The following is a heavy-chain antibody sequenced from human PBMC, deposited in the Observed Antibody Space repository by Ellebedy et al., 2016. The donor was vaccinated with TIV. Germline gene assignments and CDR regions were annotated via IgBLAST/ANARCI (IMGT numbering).Heavy chain of an antibody. V-gene: IGHV3-23*01. J-gene: IGHJ1*01. CDR3: QFYCRARGGSCYSGAGY. D-gene: IGHD2-15*01. CDR1: GFTFSDFA. CDR2: ITGDGGNT. Sequence: GGSLRLSXAASGFTFSDFAISWVRQAPGKGMVWVSAITGDGGNTYYADSVKGRFTISRDNSMNTLYLQMNSLRAEDTAMYYCQFYCRARGGSCYSGAGYWGHGTLLTVS.